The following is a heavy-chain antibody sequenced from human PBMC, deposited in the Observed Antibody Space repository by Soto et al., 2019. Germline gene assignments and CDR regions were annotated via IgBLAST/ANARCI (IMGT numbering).Heavy chain of an antibody. D-gene: IGHD3-22*01. CDR1: GGTISSGGYY. V-gene: IGHV4-31*03. CDR2: IYYSGST. J-gene: IGHJ4*02. CDR3: ARVSPIYDSSGYHQSNFYY. Sequence: SQTLCLTCTFSGGTISSGGYYWSWISQHPGKGLEWIGYIYYSGSTYYNPSLKSRVTISVDTSKNQFSLKLSSVTAADTAVYYCARVSPIYDSSGYHQSNFYYWGQGTLVTV.